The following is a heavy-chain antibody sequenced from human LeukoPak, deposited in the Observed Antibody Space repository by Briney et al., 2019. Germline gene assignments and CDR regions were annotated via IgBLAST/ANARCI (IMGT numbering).Heavy chain of an antibody. CDR1: GYTFTGYC. CDR2: INPNSGGT. Sequence: GASVNVSCKASGYTFTGYCMHWVRQAPGQGLEWMGWINPNSGGTNYAQKFQGRVTMTRDTSISTAYMELSRLRSDDTAVYYCARVWDPTVDYWGQGTLVTVSS. CDR3: ARVWDPTVDY. V-gene: IGHV1-2*02. D-gene: IGHD1-26*01. J-gene: IGHJ4*02.